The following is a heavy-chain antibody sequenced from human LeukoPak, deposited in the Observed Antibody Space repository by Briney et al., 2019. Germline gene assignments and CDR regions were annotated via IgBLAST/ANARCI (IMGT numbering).Heavy chain of an antibody. CDR1: GGSISSGGYS. J-gene: IGHJ4*02. CDR3: ARVVGYSSSAGIDY. Sequence: SETLSLTCAVSGGSISSGGYSWSWIRQPPGKGLEWIGEINHSGSTNYNPSLKSRVTISVDTSKNQFSLKLSSVTAADTAVYYCARVVGYSSSAGIDYWGQGTLVTVSS. D-gene: IGHD6-6*01. V-gene: IGHV4-30-2*01. CDR2: INHSGST.